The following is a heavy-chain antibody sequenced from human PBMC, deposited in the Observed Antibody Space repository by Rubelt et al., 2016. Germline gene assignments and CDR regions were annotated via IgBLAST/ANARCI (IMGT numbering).Heavy chain of an antibody. D-gene: IGHD1-7*01. V-gene: IGHV1-18*01. J-gene: IGHJ4*02. CDR3: ARDLPPFRRYNWNFPLDY. CDR2: ISAYNGNT. Sequence: QVQLVQSGAEVKKPGASVKVSCKASGYTFTSYGISWVRQAPGQGLEWMGWISAYNGNTNYAQKIQGAVTRTPGTSTRTADMGLRSLRSDDTAVYYCARDLPPFRRYNWNFPLDYWGQGTLVTVSS. CDR1: GYTFTSYG.